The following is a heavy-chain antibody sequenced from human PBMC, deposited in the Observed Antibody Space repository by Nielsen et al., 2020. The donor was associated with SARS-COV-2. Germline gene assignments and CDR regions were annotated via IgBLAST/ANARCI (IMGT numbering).Heavy chain of an antibody. CDR3: AKDRWKVRGVIPDYFDY. CDR2: ISGSGGST. Sequence: GESLKISCAASGFTFSSYAMSWVRQAPGKGLEWVSAISGSGGSTYYADSVKGRFTISRDNSKNTLYLQMNSLRAEDTAVYYCAKDRWKVRGVIPDYFDYWGQGTLVTVSS. J-gene: IGHJ4*02. V-gene: IGHV3-23*01. CDR1: GFTFSSYA. D-gene: IGHD3-10*01.